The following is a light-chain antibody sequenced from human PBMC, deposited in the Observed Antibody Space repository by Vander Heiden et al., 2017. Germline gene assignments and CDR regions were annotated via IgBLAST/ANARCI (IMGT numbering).Light chain of an antibody. CDR1: QSVSSTY. CDR2: GAS. Sequence: EIVLTQSPGTLSLSPGERASQSVSSTYLAWYQQKPGQAPRLLIYGASSRATGIPDRFSGSGSGTDFTLSISRLEPEDFAVYYCQQCGSSPYTFGQGTKLEIK. J-gene: IGKJ2*01. V-gene: IGKV3-20*01. CDR3: QQCGSSPYT.